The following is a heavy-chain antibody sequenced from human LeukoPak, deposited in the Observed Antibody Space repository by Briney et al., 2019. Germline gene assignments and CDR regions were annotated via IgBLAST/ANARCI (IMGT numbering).Heavy chain of an antibody. CDR3: ARHGGGKATLGNFDY. Sequence: PSETLSLTCTVSGGSISASGYSWGWVRQSPGEGLEWIGRISYSGKTYYNPSLKSRVTISVDTSKNQFSLKLSSVTVADTAIYYCARHGGGKATLGNFDYWGQGTQVTVSS. CDR2: ISYSGKT. V-gene: IGHV4-39*01. J-gene: IGHJ4*02. CDR1: GGSISASGYS. D-gene: IGHD3-16*01.